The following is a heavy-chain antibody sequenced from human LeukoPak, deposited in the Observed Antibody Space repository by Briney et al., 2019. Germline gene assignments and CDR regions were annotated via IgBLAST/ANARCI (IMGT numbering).Heavy chain of an antibody. CDR1: VGSFSDYY. V-gene: IGHV4-34*01. J-gene: IGHJ4*02. Sequence: PSETLSLTCAVHVGSFSDYYWSCIRQPPGKGPEWIGEISHSGITKYNPSLKSRVTISVDTSKNQFPLKLNSVTAADTAVYYCASFRWAIGFENWGQGTLVTVSS. CDR3: ASFRWAIGFEN. D-gene: IGHD3-22*01. CDR2: ISHSGIT.